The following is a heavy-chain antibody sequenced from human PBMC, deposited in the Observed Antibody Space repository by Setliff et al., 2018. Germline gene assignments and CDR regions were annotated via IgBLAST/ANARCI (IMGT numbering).Heavy chain of an antibody. V-gene: IGHV4-34*01. J-gene: IGHJ4*02. D-gene: IGHD2-2*01. Sequence: SETLSLTCTVYGASFSNNYWSWIRQSPGRGLEWIGESNHGGSTSYNPSLKSRLTMSVDTSKNQFSLKLTSVTAADTAVYYFRLAHCNTTSCEEALDFWSQGTLVTVSS. CDR1: GASFSNNY. CDR2: SNHGGST. CDR3: RLAHCNTTSCEEALDF.